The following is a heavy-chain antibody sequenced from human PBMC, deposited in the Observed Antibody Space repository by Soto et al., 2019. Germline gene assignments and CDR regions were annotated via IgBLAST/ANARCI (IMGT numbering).Heavy chain of an antibody. D-gene: IGHD3-10*01. CDR3: VRAGHVFDVHYYGMDL. CDR2: ISSSGTYI. Sequence: GGSLRLSCEASGFTFNDYSMDWVRQAPERGLEWVSSISSSGTYIYYADSVKGRFAISRDNANNVMYLQMDTLRAEDTAVYYCVRAGHVFDVHYYGMDLWGQGTTVTVSS. J-gene: IGHJ6*02. V-gene: IGHV3-21*01. CDR1: GFTFNDYS.